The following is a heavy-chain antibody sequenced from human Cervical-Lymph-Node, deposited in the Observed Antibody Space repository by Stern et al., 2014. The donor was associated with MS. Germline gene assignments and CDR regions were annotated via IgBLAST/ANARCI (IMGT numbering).Heavy chain of an antibody. CDR3: AREATRIVVGIDY. J-gene: IGHJ4*02. CDR2: LNSNSDDP. Sequence: QVQLVQSGTKMQKPGASVKVSCKASGYTFTAFFIHWLRQVPGQGLECMGRLNSNSDDPTYAQNFQDRVTLTRDTSIGTAYLELSRLTSADTAVYYCAREATRIVVGIDYWGQGTQVIVSS. CDR1: GYTFTAFF. V-gene: IGHV1-2*06. D-gene: IGHD3-22*01.